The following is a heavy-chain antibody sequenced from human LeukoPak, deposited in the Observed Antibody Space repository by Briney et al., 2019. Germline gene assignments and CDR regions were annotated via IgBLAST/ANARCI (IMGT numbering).Heavy chain of an antibody. V-gene: IGHV1-46*01. CDR3: AREESGGYFDY. D-gene: IGHD2-8*02. CDR2: INPTGTGT. Sequence: AASVKVSCKASGYTLTNYYMHWVRQAPGQGLEWMGLINPTGTGTNYAQKFRGRVTLTRDTSTTTVYMELSSLRSEDTAVYYCAREESGGYFDYWGQGTPVTVSS. CDR1: GYTLTNYY. J-gene: IGHJ4*02.